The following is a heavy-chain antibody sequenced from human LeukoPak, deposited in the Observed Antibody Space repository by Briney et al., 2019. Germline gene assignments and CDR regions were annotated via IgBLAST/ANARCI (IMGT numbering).Heavy chain of an antibody. J-gene: IGHJ4*02. CDR1: GGTFSIYA. CDR2: IIPIFGTA. D-gene: IGHD2-2*01. Sequence: SVKVSCKASGGTFSIYAISWVRQAPGQGLEWMGGIIPIFGTANYAQKFQGRVTITADESTSTAYMELSSLRSEDTAVYYCASEGVVVPAAMSPLGYWGQGTLVTVSS. V-gene: IGHV1-69*13. CDR3: ASEGVVVPAAMSPLGY.